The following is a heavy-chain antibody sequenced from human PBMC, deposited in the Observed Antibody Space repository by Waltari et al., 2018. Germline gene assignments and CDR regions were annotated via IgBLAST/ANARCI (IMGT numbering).Heavy chain of an antibody. CDR1: GGSISSSSYY. Sequence: QLQLQESGPGLVKPSETLSLTCTVSGGSISSSSYYWGWIRQPPGKGLEWIGSIYYSGSTYYNPALKSRVTISVDTSKNQFSLKLSSVTAADTAVYYCARRVTIFGLVYDYWGQGTLVTVSS. D-gene: IGHD3-3*01. V-gene: IGHV4-39*01. J-gene: IGHJ4*02. CDR2: IYYSGST. CDR3: ARRVTIFGLVYDY.